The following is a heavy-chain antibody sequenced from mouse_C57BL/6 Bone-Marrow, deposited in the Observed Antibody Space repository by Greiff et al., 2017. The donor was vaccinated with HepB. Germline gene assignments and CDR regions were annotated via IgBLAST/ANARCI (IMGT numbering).Heavy chain of an antibody. J-gene: IGHJ4*01. CDR2: IRNKANGYTT. CDR1: GFTFTDYY. Sequence: EVQLVESGGGLVQPGGSLSLSCAASGFTFTDYYMSWVRQPPGKALEWLGFIRNKANGYTTEYSASVKGRFTISRDNSQSILYLQMNALRAEDSATYYCARYNDYYGSSPYAMDYWGQGTSVTVSS. CDR3: ARYNDYYGSSPYAMDY. D-gene: IGHD1-1*01. V-gene: IGHV7-3*01.